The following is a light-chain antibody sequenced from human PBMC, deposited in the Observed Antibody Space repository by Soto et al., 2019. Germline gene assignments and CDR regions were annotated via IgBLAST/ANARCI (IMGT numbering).Light chain of an antibody. J-gene: IGKJ1*01. CDR1: QSVDSSF. CDR2: GAS. Sequence: EIVLTQSPGSLSLSPGERATLSCRASQSVDSSFFAWYQQKPGQAPRLLIYGASNRATGIPDRFSGSGSGTDFTLTISRLDPDDFAVYYCQQYVSSVTFGQGTKVEIK. CDR3: QQYVSSVT. V-gene: IGKV3-20*01.